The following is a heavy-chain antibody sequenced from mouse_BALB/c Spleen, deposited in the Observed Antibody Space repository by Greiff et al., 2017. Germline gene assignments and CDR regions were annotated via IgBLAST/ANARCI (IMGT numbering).Heavy chain of an antibody. CDR1: GYSITSDYA. J-gene: IGHJ4*01. Sequence: EVKLQESGPGLVKPSQSLSLTCTVTGYSITSDYAWNWIRQFPGNKLEWMGYISYSGSTSYNPSLKSRISITRDTSKNQFFLQLNSVTTEDTATYYCARGSYGSSDYAMDYWGQGTSVTVSS. CDR3: ARGSYGSSDYAMDY. V-gene: IGHV3-2*02. D-gene: IGHD1-1*01. CDR2: ISYSGST.